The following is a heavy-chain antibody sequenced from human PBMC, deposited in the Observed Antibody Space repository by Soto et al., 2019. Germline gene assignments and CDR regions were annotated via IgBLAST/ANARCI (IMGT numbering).Heavy chain of an antibody. D-gene: IGHD2-21*01. CDR3: ARHDRINYYYYYYMDV. Sequence: GESLKISCKGSGYSFTSYWIGWVRQMPGKGLEWMGIIYPGDSDTRYSPSFQGQVTISADKSISTAYLQWSSLKASDTAMYYCARHDRINYYYYYYMDVWGKGTTVTVSS. V-gene: IGHV5-51*01. J-gene: IGHJ6*03. CDR2: IYPGDSDT. CDR1: GYSFTSYW.